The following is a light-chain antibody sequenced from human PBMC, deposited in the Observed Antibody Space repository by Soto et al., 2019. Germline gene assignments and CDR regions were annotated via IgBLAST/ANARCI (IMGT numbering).Light chain of an antibody. V-gene: IGKV1-5*03. J-gene: IGKJ1*01. CDR2: KAS. CDR1: QSISGW. Sequence: DVQMTQSPSTLSASVGDKVTITCRASQSISGWLAWYQQRPGTAPKLMIYKASTLETGVPSRFSGSGSGTEFTLTINGLQPGDSATYYCQQTYTSVATFGQGTKV. CDR3: QQTYTSVAT.